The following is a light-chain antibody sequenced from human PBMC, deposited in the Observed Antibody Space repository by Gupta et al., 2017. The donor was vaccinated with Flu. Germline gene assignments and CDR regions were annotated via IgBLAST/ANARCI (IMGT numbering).Light chain of an antibody. Sequence: VTISCSGSRPNIGSNTVNWYQQVPGAAPKLLIYSDNLRPSGVPDRFSGSRSGTSASLAISGLQSEDEADYYCAAWHDSLIGYVFGTGTKLTVL. V-gene: IGLV1-44*01. CDR3: AAWHDSLIGYV. J-gene: IGLJ1*01. CDR1: RPNIGSNT. CDR2: SDN.